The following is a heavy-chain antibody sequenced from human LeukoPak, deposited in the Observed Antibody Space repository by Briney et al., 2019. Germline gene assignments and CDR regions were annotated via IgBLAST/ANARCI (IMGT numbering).Heavy chain of an antibody. V-gene: IGHV1-46*01. CDR2: INPSGGST. J-gene: IGHJ4*02. D-gene: IGHD3-16*01. CDR3: ARDNDSRDPPHFDY. Sequence: ASVKVSCKASGYTFTSYYMHWVRPAPGQGLEWMGIINPSGGSTSYARKFRGRVTLTADKSTRTAYMELSSLRSEDTAVYYCARDNDSRDPPHFDYWGQGTLVTVSS. CDR1: GYTFTSYY.